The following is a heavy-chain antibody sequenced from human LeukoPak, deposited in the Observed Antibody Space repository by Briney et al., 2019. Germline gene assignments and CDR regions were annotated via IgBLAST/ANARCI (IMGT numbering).Heavy chain of an antibody. D-gene: IGHD3-10*01. CDR3: ARSGSGSYYNIPGYYYYYGMDV. Sequence: PSETLSLTCTVSGGSISSGGYYWSWIRQHPGKGLEWIGYIYYSGSTYYNPSLKSRVTISVDTSKDQFSLKLSSVTAADTAVYYCARSGSGSYYNIPGYYYYYGMDVWGQGTTVTVSS. CDR1: GGSISSGGYY. J-gene: IGHJ6*02. V-gene: IGHV4-31*03. CDR2: IYYSGST.